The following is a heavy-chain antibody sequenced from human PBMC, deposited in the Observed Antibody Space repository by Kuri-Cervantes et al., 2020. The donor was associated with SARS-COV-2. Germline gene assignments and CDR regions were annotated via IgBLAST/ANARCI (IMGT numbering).Heavy chain of an antibody. V-gene: IGHV3-23*01. Sequence: GESLKISCAASGFTFSSYAMSWVRQAPGQGLEWVSAISGSGGSTYYADSVKGRFTISRDDSKNTAYLQMNSLKTEDTAVYYCTSPTVFNYWGQGTLVTVSS. CDR3: TSPTVFNY. CDR2: ISGSGGST. J-gene: IGHJ4*02. CDR1: GFTFSSYA.